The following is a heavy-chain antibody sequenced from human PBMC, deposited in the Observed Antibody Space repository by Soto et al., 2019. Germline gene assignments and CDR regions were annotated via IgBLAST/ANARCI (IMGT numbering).Heavy chain of an antibody. CDR3: ARGRRGTYYYGMDV. CDR2: IYYSGST. CDR1: GGSISSYY. J-gene: IGHJ6*02. Sequence: SETLSLTCTVSGGSISSYYWSWIRQPPGKGLEWIGYIYYSGSTNYNPSLKSRVTISVDTSKNQFSLKLSSVTAADTAVYYCARGRRGTYYYGMDVWGQGTTVTVSS. D-gene: IGHD6-25*01. V-gene: IGHV4-59*12.